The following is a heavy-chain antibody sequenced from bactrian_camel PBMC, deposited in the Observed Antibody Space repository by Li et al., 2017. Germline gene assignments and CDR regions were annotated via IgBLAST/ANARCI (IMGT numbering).Heavy chain of an antibody. CDR3: VTGVGYGLGHFVGY. Sequence: DVQLVESGGGSVQAGGSLRLSCAASGYKFCRYDMSWYRQAPGQEREFVSKINKDGGTTYADSVKGRFTISRDSAKNTVNDTVYPQMNSLKVEDTAVYYCVTGVGYGLGHFVGYWGQGTQVTVS. CDR1: GYKFCRYD. D-gene: IGHD3*01. J-gene: IGHJ6*01. CDR2: INKDGGT. V-gene: IGHV3S40*01.